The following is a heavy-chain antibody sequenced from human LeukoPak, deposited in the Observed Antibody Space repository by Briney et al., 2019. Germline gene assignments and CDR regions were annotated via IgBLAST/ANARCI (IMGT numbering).Heavy chain of an antibody. Sequence: ASVKVSCKTFGYTFTGYYMHWVRQAPGQGLEWMGWINPNSGGTNYAQRFQGRVTMTRDTSMSTAYMELSRLRSDDSAVYYCARYFYDSSGSSSDAFDIWGQGTMVTVSS. CDR1: GYTFTGYY. CDR2: INPNSGGT. V-gene: IGHV1-2*02. D-gene: IGHD3-22*01. CDR3: ARYFYDSSGSSSDAFDI. J-gene: IGHJ3*02.